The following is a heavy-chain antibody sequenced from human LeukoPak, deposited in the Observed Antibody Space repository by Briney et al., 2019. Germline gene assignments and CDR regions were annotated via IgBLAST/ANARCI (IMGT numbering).Heavy chain of an antibody. J-gene: IGHJ6*02. D-gene: IGHD2-15*01. CDR3: ASEVRGTNYGMDV. V-gene: IGHV4-31*03. CDR1: GGSISSGDYY. Sequence: PSETLSLTCTVSGGSISSGDYYWSWIRQPPGKGLEWIGYIYYSGSTYYNPSLKSRVTISVDTSKNQFSLKLSSVTAADTAVYYCASEVRGTNYGMDVWGQGTTVTVSS. CDR2: IYYSGST.